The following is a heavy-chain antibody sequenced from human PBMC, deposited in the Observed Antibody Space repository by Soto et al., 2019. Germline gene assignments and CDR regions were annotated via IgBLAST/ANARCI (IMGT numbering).Heavy chain of an antibody. CDR3: ARTRDFWSGNDAFDI. D-gene: IGHD3-3*01. Sequence: SETLSLTCTVSGGSVSSGSYYWSWIRQPPGKGLEWIGYMYYSGSTNYNPSLKSRVTISLDTSKNQFSPKLSSVTAADTAVYFCARTRDFWSGNDAFDIWGQGTMVT. V-gene: IGHV4-61*01. J-gene: IGHJ3*02. CDR2: MYYSGST. CDR1: GGSVSSGSYY.